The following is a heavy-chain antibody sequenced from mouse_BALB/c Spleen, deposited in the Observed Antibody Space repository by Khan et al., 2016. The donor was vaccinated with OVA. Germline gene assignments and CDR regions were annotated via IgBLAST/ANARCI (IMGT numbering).Heavy chain of an antibody. J-gene: IGHJ1*01. CDR2: INTYTGEP. CDR3: ARGASYWYFEV. CDR1: GYTFTNYG. V-gene: IGHV9-1*02. Sequence: QIQLVQSGPELKKPGETVKISCKASGYTFTNYGMNWVKQAPGKGLKWMGWINTYTGEPTYTDDFKGRFAFSLATSASPADLQINHLKNDDMATDFCARGASYWYFEVWGAVATGTVSS.